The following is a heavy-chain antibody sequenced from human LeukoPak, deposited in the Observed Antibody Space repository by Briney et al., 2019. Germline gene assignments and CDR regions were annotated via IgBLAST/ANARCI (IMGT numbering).Heavy chain of an antibody. CDR2: IYYSGST. CDR1: GGSISSYY. CDR3: ARDSKFRFDP. J-gene: IGHJ5*02. V-gene: IGHV4-59*12. Sequence: KPSETLSLTCTVSGGSISSYYWSWIRQPPGKGLEWIGYIYYSGSTNYNPSLKSRVTVSVDTSKNQFSLKLSSVTAADTAVYYCARDSKFRFDPWGQGTLVTVSS.